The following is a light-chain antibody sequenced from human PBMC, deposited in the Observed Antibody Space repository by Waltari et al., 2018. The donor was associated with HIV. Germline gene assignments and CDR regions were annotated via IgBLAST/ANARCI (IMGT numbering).Light chain of an antibody. J-gene: IGLJ3*02. V-gene: IGLV1-51*01. CDR2: DHK. CDR1: SSNIGNSY. CDR3: ASWDSDLSAVV. Sequence: HSVLKQPSSVSAAPGQKVTISCSRRSSNIGNSYVSWYQHLPGTAPRLLIYDHKQRPSGIPDRCSGSRSGTSATLDITGLQTGDEADYYCASWDSDLSAVVFGGGTRLTVL.